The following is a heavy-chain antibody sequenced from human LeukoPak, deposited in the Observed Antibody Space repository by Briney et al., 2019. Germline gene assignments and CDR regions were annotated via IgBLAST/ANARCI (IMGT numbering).Heavy chain of an antibody. D-gene: IGHD2-2*01. J-gene: IGHJ6*01. Sequence: GGSQERGCAASGFTFSSYSMNWVCQAPGKGLEWVSYISRGSRTIYYADSVKGRFTISRRNAKKSLYLQMNTLRDEDTAVYYCARAFEYCSTTNCYY. CDR3: ARAFEYCSTTNCYY. CDR2: ISRGSRTI. V-gene: IGHV3-48*02. CDR1: GFTFSSYS.